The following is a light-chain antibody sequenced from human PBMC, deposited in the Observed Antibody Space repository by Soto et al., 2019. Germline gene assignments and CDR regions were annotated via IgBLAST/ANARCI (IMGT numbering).Light chain of an antibody. CDR2: GNG. CDR3: QAYDSRLSVVV. CDR1: SSNIGAGYD. Sequence: SVLTQPPSVSGAPGQRVTISCTGSSSNIGAGYDVHWYQRLPGTAPKLLIYGNGNRPSGVPDRFSGSKSGTSASLAITGLQAEDEADYYCQAYDSRLSVVVFCGGTTLTVL. V-gene: IGLV1-40*01. J-gene: IGLJ2*01.